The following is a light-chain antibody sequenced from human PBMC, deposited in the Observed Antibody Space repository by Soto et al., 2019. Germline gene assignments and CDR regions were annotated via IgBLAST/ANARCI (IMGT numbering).Light chain of an antibody. CDR1: NSNFGAGYD. CDR2: ANN. Sequence: QSVLTQPPSVSGAPGQRVTISCTGSNSNFGAGYDVHWYQQLPGTAPKLLIYANNNRPSGIPDRFSGSKSGTSASLAITGLQAEDEADYYCQSYDIHLSASLVFGGGTKLTVL. CDR3: QSYDIHLSASLV. J-gene: IGLJ2*01. V-gene: IGLV1-40*01.